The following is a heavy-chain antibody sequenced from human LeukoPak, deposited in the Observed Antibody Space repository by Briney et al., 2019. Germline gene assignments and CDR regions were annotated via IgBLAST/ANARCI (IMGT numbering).Heavy chain of an antibody. Sequence: ASVKVSCKASGYTFTSYVISWVRQAPGQGLEWMGWISAYNGNTNYAQKLQGRVTMTTDTSTSTAYMELRSLRSDDTAVYYCARGGSSGYYYVWGTHFDYWGQGTLVAVSS. CDR1: GYTFTSYV. J-gene: IGHJ4*02. CDR2: ISAYNGNT. CDR3: ARGGSSGYYYVWGTHFDY. D-gene: IGHD3-22*01. V-gene: IGHV1-18*01.